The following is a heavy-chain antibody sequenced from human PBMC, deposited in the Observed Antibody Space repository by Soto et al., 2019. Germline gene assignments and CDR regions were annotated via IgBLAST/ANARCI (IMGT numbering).Heavy chain of an antibody. V-gene: IGHV3-9*01. CDR2: ISWNSGRI. J-gene: IGHJ6*02. CDR3: AKDLGYCSGGSCPPGTRGMGV. Sequence: GGSLRLSCAASGFAFDDYAMHWVRHAPGKGLEWVSGISWNSGRIGYADSVTDRLTISRDNAENSLYLQMNSLRAEDTALYYCAKDLGYCSGGSCPPGTRGMGVWGQGTTVTVSS. D-gene: IGHD2-15*01. CDR1: GFAFDDYA.